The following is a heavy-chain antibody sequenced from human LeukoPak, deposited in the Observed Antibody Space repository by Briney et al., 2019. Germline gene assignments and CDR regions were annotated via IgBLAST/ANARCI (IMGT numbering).Heavy chain of an antibody. Sequence: SETLSLTCTVSGGSISSYYWSWIRQPPGKGLEWIGYIYYSGSTNYNPSLKSRVTISVDTSKNQFSLKLSSVTAADTAVYYRARLTMVRGVYYYGMDVWGQGTTVTVSS. CDR2: IYYSGST. J-gene: IGHJ6*02. V-gene: IGHV4-59*01. CDR1: GGSISSYY. CDR3: ARLTMVRGVYYYGMDV. D-gene: IGHD3-10*01.